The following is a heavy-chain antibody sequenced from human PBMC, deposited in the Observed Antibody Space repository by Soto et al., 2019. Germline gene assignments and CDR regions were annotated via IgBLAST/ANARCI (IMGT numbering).Heavy chain of an antibody. J-gene: IGHJ4*02. CDR3: AIMAGMEPWAYSVDY. Sequence: EVQVLESGGGLVQPGGSLRLSCAATGFTFSDFAMSWVRQAPGKGREWVARIYGGGNGPHYADSVKGRVTISRDNSKNTLYLQVNSLRAEDTAVYDCAIMAGMEPWAYSVDYWVQGTLVTVSS. CDR2: IYGGGNGP. D-gene: IGHD2-15*01. CDR1: GFTFSDFA. V-gene: IGHV3-23*01.